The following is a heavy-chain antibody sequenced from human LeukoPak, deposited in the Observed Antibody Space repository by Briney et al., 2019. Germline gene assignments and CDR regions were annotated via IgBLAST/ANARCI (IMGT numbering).Heavy chain of an antibody. J-gene: IGHJ2*01. V-gene: IGHV4-59*12. D-gene: IGHD6-6*01. CDR3: ARGRAGRRYPWYFDL. CDR1: GGSISSYY. Sequence: PETLSLTCTVSGGSISSYYWSWIRQPPGKGLEWIGYIYYSGSTNYNPSLKSRVTISVDTSKKQWSLKLSSVTGADTAVYYCARGRAGRRYPWYFDLWGRGTLVTVSS. CDR2: IYYSGST.